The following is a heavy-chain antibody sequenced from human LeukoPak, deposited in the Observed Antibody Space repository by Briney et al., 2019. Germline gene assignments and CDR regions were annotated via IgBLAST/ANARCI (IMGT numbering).Heavy chain of an antibody. D-gene: IGHD1-26*01. CDR1: GFTFSSYA. CDR2: INDNGGRT. V-gene: IGHV3-64D*09. J-gene: IGHJ4*02. Sequence: GGSLRLSCSASGFTFSSYAMHWVRQAPGKGLEYVSGINDNGGRTHYGDSLKGRFTISRDNSKNTLYLQMSTLRAEDTAVYYSVKDLSGRYTFDYWGQGTLVTVSS. CDR3: VKDLSGRYTFDY.